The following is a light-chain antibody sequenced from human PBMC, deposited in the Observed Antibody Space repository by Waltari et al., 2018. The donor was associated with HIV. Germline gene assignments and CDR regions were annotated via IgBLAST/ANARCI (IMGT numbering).Light chain of an antibody. V-gene: IGKV1-27*01. J-gene: IGKJ1*01. Sequence: DIQMTQSPSSLSASVGDRVTITCRAGQGISTYLAWYQQKPGKVPTLLIYAASTLQSGVPSRFSGSGSGTGFTLTISSLQPEDVGTYYCQKYNSAPRTFGQGTKVEIK. CDR3: QKYNSAPRT. CDR1: QGISTY. CDR2: AAS.